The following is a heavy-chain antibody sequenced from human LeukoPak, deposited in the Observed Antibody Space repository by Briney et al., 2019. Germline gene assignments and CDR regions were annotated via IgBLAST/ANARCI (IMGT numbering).Heavy chain of an antibody. J-gene: IGHJ6*03. CDR3: ARENWNLYYYYYMDV. CDR2: ISSSSSYI. D-gene: IGHD1-7*01. V-gene: IGHV3-21*01. Sequence: GGSLRLSCAASGFTFSSYSMNWVRQAPGKGLEWVSSISSSSSYIYYADSVKGRFTISRDNAKNSLYLQMNSLRAEDTAVYYCARENWNLYYYYYMDVWGKGTTVTVSS. CDR1: GFTFSSYS.